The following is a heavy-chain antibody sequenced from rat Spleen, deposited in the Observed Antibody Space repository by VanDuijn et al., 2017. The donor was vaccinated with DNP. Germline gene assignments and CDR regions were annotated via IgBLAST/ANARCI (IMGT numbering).Heavy chain of an antibody. D-gene: IGHD1-1*01. CDR3: ARSNYYSGVAVFDY. CDR2: IWGGGST. J-gene: IGHJ2*01. CDR1: GFSLTNYG. V-gene: IGHV2-16*01. Sequence: QVQLKESGPGLVQPSRTLSLTCTVSGFSLTNYGVSWVRQSPGKGLEWIAAIWGGGSTDYKSALKSRPRISRDTSKSQVLLKMSGLQTEDTAMYFCARSNYYSGVAVFDYWGQGVMVTVSS.